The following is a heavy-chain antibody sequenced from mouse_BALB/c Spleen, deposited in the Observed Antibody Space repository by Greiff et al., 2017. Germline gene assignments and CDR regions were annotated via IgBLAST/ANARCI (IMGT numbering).Heavy chain of an antibody. D-gene: IGHD2-1*01. Sequence: EVMLVESGGGLVQPGGSLKLSCAASGFTFSSYGMSWVRQTPDKRLELVATINSNGGSTYYPDSVKGRFTISRDNAKNTLYLQMSSLKSEDTAMYYCAREGNYVGFAYWGQGTLVTVSA. CDR2: INSNGGST. J-gene: IGHJ3*01. CDR1: GFTFSSYG. V-gene: IGHV5-6-3*01. CDR3: AREGNYVGFAY.